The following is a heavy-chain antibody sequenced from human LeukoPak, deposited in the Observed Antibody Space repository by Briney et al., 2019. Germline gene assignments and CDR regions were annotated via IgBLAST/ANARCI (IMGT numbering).Heavy chain of an antibody. CDR1: GYTFTSYG. J-gene: IGHJ3*02. Sequence: ASVKVSCKASGYTFTSYGISWVRQAPGQGREWMGWISAYNGNTNYAQKLQGRVTMTTDTSTSTAYMELRSLRSDDTAVYYCARHFSSSWSSAFDIWGQGTMVTVSS. CDR2: ISAYNGNT. CDR3: ARHFSSSWSSAFDI. V-gene: IGHV1-18*01. D-gene: IGHD6-13*01.